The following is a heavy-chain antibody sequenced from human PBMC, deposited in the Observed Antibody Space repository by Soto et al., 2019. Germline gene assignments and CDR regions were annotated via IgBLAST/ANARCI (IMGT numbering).Heavy chain of an antibody. J-gene: IGHJ5*02. D-gene: IGHD6-13*01. CDR1: WGTLSSYT. CDR3: ARAPRSSWYAP. V-gene: IGHV1-18*01. CDR2: ISAYNGNT. Sequence: APVEVSCKASWGTLSSYTISWVRQAPGQGLEWMGWISAYNGNTNYAQKLQGRVTMTTDTSTSTAYMELRSLRSDDTAVYYCARAPRSSWYAPWGQGTLVTVSS.